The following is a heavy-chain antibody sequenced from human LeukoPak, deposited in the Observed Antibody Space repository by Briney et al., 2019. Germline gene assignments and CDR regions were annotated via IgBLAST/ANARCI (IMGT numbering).Heavy chain of an antibody. J-gene: IGHJ6*02. CDR3: ARGIDYSNYYYGMDV. CDR2: IYYSGST. D-gene: IGHD4-4*01. V-gene: IGHV4-59*12. Sequence: SETLSLTCTVSGGSISSYYWSWIRQPPGKGLEWIGYIYYSGSTNYNPSLKSRVTISVDRSKNQFSLKLSSVTAADTAVYYCARGIDYSNYYYGMDVWGQGTTVTVSS. CDR1: GGSISSYY.